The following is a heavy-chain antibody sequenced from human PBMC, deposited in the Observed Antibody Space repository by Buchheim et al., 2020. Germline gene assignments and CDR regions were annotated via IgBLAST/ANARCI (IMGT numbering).Heavy chain of an antibody. V-gene: IGHV3-48*04. Sequence: EVQLVESGGGLVQPGGSLRLSCAASGFTFSSYSMNWVRQAPGKGLEWVSFISSSSSTIYYADSVKGRFTISRDNAKNARYLQLNSPRAEDTAVYYCAGERGTGYFDWPKSDYWGQGTL. CDR2: ISSSSSTI. J-gene: IGHJ4*02. CDR1: GFTFSSYS. D-gene: IGHD3-9*01. CDR3: AGERGTGYFDWPKSDY.